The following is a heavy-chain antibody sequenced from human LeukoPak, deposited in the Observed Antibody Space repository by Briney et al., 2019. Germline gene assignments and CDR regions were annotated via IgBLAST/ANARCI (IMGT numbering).Heavy chain of an antibody. CDR1: EFTFSSHS. CDR3: ARDLRAPSE. V-gene: IGHV3-30-3*01. CDR2: ISFDGSIK. J-gene: IGHJ4*02. Sequence: PGGSLRLSSLAAEFTFSSHSMHWGRQAPGKGLEWVAVISFDGSIKYYADSVQGRFTISRDNSKNTLYLQMISLRAEDTAMYYCARDLRAPSEWGQGTLVTVSS. D-gene: IGHD4-17*01.